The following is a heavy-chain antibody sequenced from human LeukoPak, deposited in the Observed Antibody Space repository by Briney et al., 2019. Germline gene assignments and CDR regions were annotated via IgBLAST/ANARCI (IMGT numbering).Heavy chain of an antibody. J-gene: IGHJ4*02. CDR1: GFTFSSYA. Sequence: PGGSLRLSCAASGFTFSSYAMSWVRQAPGKGLEWASAISGSGGSTYYADSVKGRFTISRDNSKNTLYLQMNSLRAEDTAVYYCARAYGDYVPFDYWGQGTLVTVSS. CDR2: ISGSGGST. D-gene: IGHD4-17*01. V-gene: IGHV3-23*01. CDR3: ARAYGDYVPFDY.